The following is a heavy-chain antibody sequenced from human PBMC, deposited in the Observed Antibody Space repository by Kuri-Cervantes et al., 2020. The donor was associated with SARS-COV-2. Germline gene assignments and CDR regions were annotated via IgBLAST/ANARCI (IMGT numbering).Heavy chain of an antibody. CDR3: AKVTQGLATLPSQGGFDY. V-gene: IGHV3-30-3*01. D-gene: IGHD6-19*01. CDR2: ISYDGSNK. J-gene: IGHJ4*02. Sequence: GESLKISCAASGFTFSSYAMNWVRQAPGKGLEWVAVISYDGSNKYYADSVKGRFTISRDNSKNTLYLQMNSLRAEDTAVYYCAKVTQGLATLPSQGGFDYWGQGTLVTVSS. CDR1: GFTFSSYA.